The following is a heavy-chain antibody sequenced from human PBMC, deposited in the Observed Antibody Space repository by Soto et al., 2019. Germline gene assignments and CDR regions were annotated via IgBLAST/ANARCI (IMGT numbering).Heavy chain of an antibody. CDR2: TSHSGNA. CDR3: ARGDGDYKWYFDL. D-gene: IGHD4-17*01. V-gene: IGHV4-34*01. Sequence: QVQLQQWGAGLLKPSETLSLTCTVYGGSFSDYYWNWIRQPPGKELEWIGETSHSGNATYTPSLKSGVTLEVDTSNNLCSQKLTSVTAAAAAVYYCARGDGDYKWYFDLWGRGTLVTVSS. CDR1: GGSFSDYY. J-gene: IGHJ2*01.